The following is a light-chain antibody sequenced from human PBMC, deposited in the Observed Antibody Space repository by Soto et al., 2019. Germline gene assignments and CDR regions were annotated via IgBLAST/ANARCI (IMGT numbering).Light chain of an antibody. CDR2: GAS. CDR3: QQYNNWWT. J-gene: IGKJ1*01. Sequence: EIVMTQSXATLSVSPGERATLSCRASQSVSNNLAWYQKKPGQAPRLLIYGASTRATGIPARFSGSGSGTEFTLTISSLQSEDSAFYYCQQYNNWWTFGQGTRVDIK. CDR1: QSVSNN. V-gene: IGKV3-15*01.